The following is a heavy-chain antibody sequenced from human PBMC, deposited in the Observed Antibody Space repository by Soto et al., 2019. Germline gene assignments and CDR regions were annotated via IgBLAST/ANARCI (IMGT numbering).Heavy chain of an antibody. J-gene: IGHJ3*02. D-gene: IGHD4-17*01. Sequence: ASVKVSCKASGYTFTGYYMHWVRQAPGQGLEWMGWINPNSGGTNYAQKFQGWVTMTRDTSISTAYMELSRLRSDDTAVYYCARDTTRDYTNAFDIWGQGTMVTVSS. CDR3: ARDTTRDYTNAFDI. CDR2: INPNSGGT. CDR1: GYTFTGYY. V-gene: IGHV1-2*04.